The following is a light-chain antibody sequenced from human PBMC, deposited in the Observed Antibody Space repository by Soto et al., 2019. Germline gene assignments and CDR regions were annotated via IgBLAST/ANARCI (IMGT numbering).Light chain of an antibody. V-gene: IGLV1-40*01. J-gene: IGLJ3*02. CDR1: SSNIGAGYD. CDR3: QCYDSSLSGWV. Sequence: QSVLTQPPSVSGAPGQRVTISCTGSSSNIGAGYDVHWYQQLPGTAPKLLIYGNSNRPSGVPDRFSGSKSGTSASLAITGHQAEYEADYYCQCYDSSLSGWVFGGGTKLTVL. CDR2: GNS.